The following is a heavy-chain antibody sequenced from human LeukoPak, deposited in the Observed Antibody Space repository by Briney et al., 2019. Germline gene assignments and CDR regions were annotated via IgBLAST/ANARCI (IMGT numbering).Heavy chain of an antibody. J-gene: IGHJ5*02. Sequence: SETLSLTCTVSGGSISSYYWSWIRQPPGKELEWIGYIYYSGSTNYNPSLKSRVTISVDTSKNQFSLKLSSVTAADTAVYYCAAGEAYYDFWSGYYLWNWFDPWGQGTLVTVSS. CDR2: IYYSGST. CDR1: GGSISSYY. CDR3: AAGEAYYDFWSGYYLWNWFDP. V-gene: IGHV4-59*01. D-gene: IGHD3-3*01.